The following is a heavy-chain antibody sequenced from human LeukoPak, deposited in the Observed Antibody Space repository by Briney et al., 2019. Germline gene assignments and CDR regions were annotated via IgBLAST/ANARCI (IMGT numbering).Heavy chain of an antibody. CDR3: AHMVFGVVIRGFDP. CDR1: GFSLSRTGVG. J-gene: IGHJ5*02. V-gene: IGHV2-5*02. CDR2: IYWDDDK. Sequence: KRSGPTLVNPTQTLTVACTYSGFSLSRTGVGVGWIRQPPGKALEWLALIYWDDDKRYSPSLKSRLTITKDTSKNQVVLTMTNMDPVDTATYYCAHMVFGVVIRGFDPWGQGTLVTVSS. D-gene: IGHD3-3*01.